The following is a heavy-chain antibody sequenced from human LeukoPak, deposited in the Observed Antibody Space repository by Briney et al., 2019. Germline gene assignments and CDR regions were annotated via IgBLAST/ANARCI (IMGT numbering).Heavy chain of an antibody. CDR1: GYTFTSYY. D-gene: IGHD1-26*01. V-gene: IGHV1-2*02. CDR3: ARDQDSGSYFQIDWFDP. J-gene: IGHJ5*02. Sequence: ASVKVSCKASGYTFTSYYMHWVRQAPGQGLEWMGWINPNSGGTNYAQKFQGRVTMTRDTSISTAYMELSRLRSDDTAVYYCARDQDSGSYFQIDWFDPWGQGTLVTVSS. CDR2: INPNSGGT.